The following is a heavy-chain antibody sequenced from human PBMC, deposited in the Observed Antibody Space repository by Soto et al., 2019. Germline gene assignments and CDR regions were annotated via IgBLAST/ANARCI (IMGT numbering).Heavy chain of an antibody. CDR3: ASVLASRQVYGPEDY. D-gene: IGHD1-20*01. CDR1: GYTFTPYG. V-gene: IGHV1-18*01. Sequence: ASVKVSCKTSGYTFTPYGISWVRQAPGQGLEWMGWINPYNGNTDYAESLQGRVTMTTETSTNTAYMELRSLKSDDTAIYYCASVLASRQVYGPEDYWGPGTLVTVSS. CDR2: INPYNGNT. J-gene: IGHJ4*02.